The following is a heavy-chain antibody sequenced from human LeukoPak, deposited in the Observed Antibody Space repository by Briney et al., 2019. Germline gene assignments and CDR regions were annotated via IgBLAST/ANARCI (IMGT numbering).Heavy chain of an antibody. CDR3: ARDSQEQQLVPDAFDI. CDR2: ISSSSSTI. V-gene: IGHV3-48*04. CDR1: GFTFRDYS. Sequence: PGGSLRLSCAASGFTFRDYSMNWVRQAPGKGLEWVSYISSSSSTIYYADSVKGRFTISRDNAKNSLYLQMNSLRAEDTAVYYCARDSQEQQLVPDAFDIWGQGTMVTVSS. J-gene: IGHJ3*02. D-gene: IGHD6-13*01.